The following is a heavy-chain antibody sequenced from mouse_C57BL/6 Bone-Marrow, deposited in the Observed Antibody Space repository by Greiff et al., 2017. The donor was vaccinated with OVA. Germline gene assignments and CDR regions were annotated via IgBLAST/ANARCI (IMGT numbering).Heavy chain of an antibody. V-gene: IGHV1-50*01. D-gene: IGHD1-1*02. Sequence: QVQLQQPGAELVKPGASVKLSCKASGYTFTSYWMQWVKQRPGQGLEWIGEIDPSDSYTNYNQKFKGKATLTVDTSSSTAYMQLSSLTSEDSAVYYCARMELANFWYFDVWGTGTTVTVSS. J-gene: IGHJ1*03. CDR2: IDPSDSYT. CDR1: GYTFTSYW. CDR3: ARMELANFWYFDV.